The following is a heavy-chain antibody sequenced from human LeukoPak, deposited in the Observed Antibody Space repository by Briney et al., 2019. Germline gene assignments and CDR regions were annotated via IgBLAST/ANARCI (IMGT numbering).Heavy chain of an antibody. CDR2: INPNNGGT. V-gene: IGHV1-2*02. D-gene: IGHD3-3*01. CDR3: AREASYDFWSGFRLYYFDH. CDR1: GYTFTGYY. Sequence: GASVKVSCKASGYTFTGYYMQWVRRAPGQGLEWLGWINPNNGGTNYAQKFQGRVTMTTDTSSSTVYMQLSSLTSDDTTVYYCAREASYDFWSGFRLYYFDHWGQGTLVTVSS. J-gene: IGHJ4*02.